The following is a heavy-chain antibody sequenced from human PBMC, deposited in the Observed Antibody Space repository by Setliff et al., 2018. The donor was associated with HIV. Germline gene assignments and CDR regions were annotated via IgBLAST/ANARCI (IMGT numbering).Heavy chain of an antibody. Sequence: GGSLRLSCTASGFTFSDHYMDWVRQAPGEGLEWVGRIRNKPYGYSTEYAASVKGRFTISKDISKGIAYLQMNSLRTEDTAVYYCTRGRVSLGGLDVWGQGTPVTVSS. V-gene: IGHV3-72*01. CDR3: TRGRVSLGGLDV. J-gene: IGHJ6*02. D-gene: IGHD6-6*01. CDR1: GFTFSDHY. CDR2: IRNKPYGYST.